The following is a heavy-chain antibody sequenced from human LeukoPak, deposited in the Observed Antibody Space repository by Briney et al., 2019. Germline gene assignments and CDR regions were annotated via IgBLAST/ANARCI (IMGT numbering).Heavy chain of an antibody. CDR2: IYYSGST. Sequence: PSETLSLTCTVSGGSISSSSYYWGWIRQPPGKGLEWIGSIYYSGSTYYNPSLKSRVTISVDTSKNQFSLKLSSVTAADTAVYYCARTYYDFSPRAFDIWGQGTMVTVSS. J-gene: IGHJ3*02. CDR3: ARTYYDFSPRAFDI. CDR1: GGSISSSSYY. V-gene: IGHV4-39*07. D-gene: IGHD3-3*01.